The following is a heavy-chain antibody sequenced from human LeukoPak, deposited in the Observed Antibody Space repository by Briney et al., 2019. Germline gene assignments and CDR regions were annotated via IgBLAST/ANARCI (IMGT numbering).Heavy chain of an antibody. CDR3: ATSPRLGITTYFDY. J-gene: IGHJ4*02. V-gene: IGHV1-46*01. CDR1: GYTFTSYY. CDR2: INPSGGTT. Sequence: ASVKVSCKASGYTFTSYYMHWVRQAPGQGLEWMGIINPSGGTTNYAQKFQGRVTLTRDTSASTVYMELSSLRSEDTAMYYCATSPRLGITTYFDYWGQGTLVTVSS. D-gene: IGHD7-27*01.